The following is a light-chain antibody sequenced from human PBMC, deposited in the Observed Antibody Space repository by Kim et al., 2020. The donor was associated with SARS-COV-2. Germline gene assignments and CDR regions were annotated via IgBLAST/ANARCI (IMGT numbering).Light chain of an antibody. Sequence: GARGQTVRITGQGDSLGSHYASWYRQKPGQAPVLVIYGKNNRPSGIPARFSGSTSGNTASLTITGAQAEDEADYYCNCRDSNHWVFGGGTQLTVL. J-gene: IGLJ3*02. CDR1: SLGSHY. CDR3: NCRDSNHWV. CDR2: GKN. V-gene: IGLV3-19*01.